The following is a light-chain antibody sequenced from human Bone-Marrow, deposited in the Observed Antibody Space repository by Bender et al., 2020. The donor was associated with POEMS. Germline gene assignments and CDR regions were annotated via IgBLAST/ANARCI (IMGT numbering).Light chain of an antibody. CDR1: DVGNYNL. CDR3: QSYDNSLGGWV. Sequence: QSALTQPASVSGSPGQSITISCTGSDVGNYNLVSWYQQHPGKAPRLIIYGYNNRPSGVPDRFSGSKSGTSASLAITGLQAEDEGDYYCQSYDNSLGGWVFGGGTKLTVL. V-gene: IGLV2-14*02. CDR2: GYN. J-gene: IGLJ3*02.